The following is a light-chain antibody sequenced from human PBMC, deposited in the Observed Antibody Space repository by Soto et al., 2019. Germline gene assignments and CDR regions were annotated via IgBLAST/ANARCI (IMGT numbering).Light chain of an antibody. CDR1: SSDVGVYNY. J-gene: IGLJ2*01. CDR2: EVS. Sequence: QSVLPQPPSASGSPGQSVTIACTGTSSDVGVYNYVSWYQQHPGKAPKLMIYEVSKRPSGVPDRVSGSKSGNTASLTVSGLQAEDEADYYCSSYAGSNNLRVVFGGGT. V-gene: IGLV2-8*01. CDR3: SSYAGSNNLRVV.